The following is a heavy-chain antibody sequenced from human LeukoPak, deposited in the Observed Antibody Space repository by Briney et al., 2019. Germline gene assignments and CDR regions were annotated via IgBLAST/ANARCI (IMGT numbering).Heavy chain of an antibody. CDR3: ARDAGGLLGKDYYYMDV. CDR1: GYTFTGYY. V-gene: IGHV1-2*02. CDR2: INPNSGGT. D-gene: IGHD2-15*01. J-gene: IGHJ6*03. Sequence: GASVKVSCKASGYTFTGYYMHWVRQAPGQGLEWMGWINPNSGGTNYAQKFQGRVTMTRDTSISTAYMELSRLRSDDTAVYYCARDAGGLLGKDYYYMDVWGKGTTVTVSS.